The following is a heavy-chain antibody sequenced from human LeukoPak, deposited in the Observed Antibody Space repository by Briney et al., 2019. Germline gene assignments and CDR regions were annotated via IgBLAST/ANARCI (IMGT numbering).Heavy chain of an antibody. CDR2: ISGSGAST. D-gene: IGHD3-9*01. J-gene: IGHJ4*02. Sequence: PGGSLRLSCAASGFTFSSYNMNWVRQAPGKGLEWVSGISGSGASTYQAVSVKGRFTISRDNSKNTLHLQMNSLRIEDTAVYYCVRDLDWGAYDYWGQGTLVTVSS. CDR1: GFTFSSYN. CDR3: VRDLDWGAYDY. V-gene: IGHV3-23*01.